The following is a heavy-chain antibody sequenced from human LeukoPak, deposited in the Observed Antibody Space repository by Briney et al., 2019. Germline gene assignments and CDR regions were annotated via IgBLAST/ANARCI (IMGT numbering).Heavy chain of an antibody. J-gene: IGHJ4*02. Sequence: KPSETLSLTCTVSGGSISRSSYYRGWIRQPPGKGLEWIGSIFYSGSTYYNPSLKSRVTISVDTSKNQFSLKLSSVTAADTAVYYCARQHPIYDSSGYDDYWGQGTLVTVSS. CDR1: GGSISRSSYY. CDR3: ARQHPIYDSSGYDDY. V-gene: IGHV4-39*01. CDR2: IFYSGST. D-gene: IGHD3-22*01.